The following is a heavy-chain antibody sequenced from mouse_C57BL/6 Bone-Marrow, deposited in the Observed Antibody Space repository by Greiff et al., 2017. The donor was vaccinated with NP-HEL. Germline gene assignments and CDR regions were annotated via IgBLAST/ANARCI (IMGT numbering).Heavy chain of an antibody. CDR1: GIDFSRYW. J-gene: IGHJ4*01. CDR2: INPDSSTI. Sequence: EVKLMESGGGLVQPGGSLKLSCAASGIDFSRYWMSWVRRAPGKGLEWIGEINPDSSTINYAPSLKDKFIISRDNAKNTLYLQMSKVRSEDTALYYCARERDGYSFSYAMDYWGQGTSVTVSS. CDR3: ARERDGYSFSYAMDY. V-gene: IGHV4-1*01. D-gene: IGHD2-3*01.